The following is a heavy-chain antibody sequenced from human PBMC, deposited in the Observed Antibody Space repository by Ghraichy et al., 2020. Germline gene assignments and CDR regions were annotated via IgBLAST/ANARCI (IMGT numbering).Heavy chain of an antibody. V-gene: IGHV3-23*01. J-gene: IGHJ6*02. D-gene: IGHD6-13*01. CDR2: ISGSGGST. CDR3: AKGIAAGTTTISYYYNGMNI. Sequence: GGSLRLSCAASGFTFSNYVMSWVRQAPGKGLEWVSAISGSGGSTYYTETLKGRFTISSDNSKNTLILQMNSLRAEDTAVYYCAKGIAAGTTTISYYYNGMNIWSQGTKVTVSS. CDR1: GFTFSNYV.